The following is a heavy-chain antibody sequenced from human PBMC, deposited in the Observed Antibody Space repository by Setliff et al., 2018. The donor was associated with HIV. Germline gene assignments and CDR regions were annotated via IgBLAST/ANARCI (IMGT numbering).Heavy chain of an antibody. J-gene: IGHJ6*03. CDR2: IYYSGST. V-gene: IGHV4-39*07. CDR1: GGSISSNSYY. D-gene: IGHD4-17*01. Sequence: SETLSLTCTVSGGSISSNSYYWGWIRQPPGKGLEWIGSIYYSGSTYYNPSLNSRVTMSVDKSRNQFSLKVSSVTAADTAVYYCARGGNDYGDYNLLRYYYYYYMDVWGKGTTVTVSS. CDR3: ARGGNDYGDYNLLRYYYYYYMDV.